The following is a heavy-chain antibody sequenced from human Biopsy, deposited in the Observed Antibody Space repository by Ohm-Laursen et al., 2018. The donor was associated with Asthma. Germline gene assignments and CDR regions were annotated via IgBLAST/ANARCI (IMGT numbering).Heavy chain of an antibody. Sequence: GSLRLSCTASGFTFSGYTINWVRQAPGKGLEWVSSITSSSSYIFYADSVKGRFTISRDNVRNSLYLQMNSLRADDTAVYYCARDAPTGGYVDYWGQGTLVTVSS. V-gene: IGHV3-21*01. CDR1: GFTFSGYT. CDR3: ARDAPTGGYVDY. J-gene: IGHJ4*02. CDR2: ITSSSSYI. D-gene: IGHD7-27*01.